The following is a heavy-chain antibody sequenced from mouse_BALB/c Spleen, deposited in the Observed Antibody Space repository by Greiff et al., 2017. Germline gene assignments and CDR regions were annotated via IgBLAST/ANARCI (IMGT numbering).Heavy chain of an antibody. Sequence: QVQLQQSGAELMKPGASVKISCKATGYTFSSYWIEWVKQRPGHGLEWIGEILPGSGSTNYNEKFKGKATFPADTSSNTAYMQLSSLTSEDSAVYYCARGRTTNYAMDYWGQGTSVTVSS. D-gene: IGHD1-1*01. CDR2: ILPGSGST. CDR3: ARGRTTNYAMDY. V-gene: IGHV1-9*01. J-gene: IGHJ4*01. CDR1: GYTFSSYW.